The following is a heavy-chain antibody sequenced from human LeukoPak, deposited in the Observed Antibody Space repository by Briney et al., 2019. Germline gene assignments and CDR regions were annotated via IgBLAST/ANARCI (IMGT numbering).Heavy chain of an antibody. CDR1: GYTFTHYY. J-gene: IGHJ6*03. V-gene: IGHV1-2*02. CDR3: ARDQKDYGSGSYYYYYMAV. Sequence: ASVTVSCKASGYTFTHYYMHWLRQAPGQGLAWMGFINPNSCSTNYVQKFQGRVTMNRDTSISTAYTELSRLRSDDTAVYYCARDQKDYGSGSYYYYYMAVWGKGTTLTISS. D-gene: IGHD3-10*01. CDR2: INPNSCST.